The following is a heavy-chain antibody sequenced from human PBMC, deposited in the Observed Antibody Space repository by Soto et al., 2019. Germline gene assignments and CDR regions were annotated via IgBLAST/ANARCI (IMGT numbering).Heavy chain of an antibody. Sequence: QVQLQESGPGLVKPSETLSLTCTVSGGSVSSGSYYWGWIRQPPGKGLEWIGYIYHSGSTNYNPSLTSRVTISVDTSKNQFSLSLTSVTAADTAVYYCARLSAAWFDPWGQGTLVTDAS. CDR3: ARLSAAWFDP. CDR2: IYHSGST. V-gene: IGHV4-61*01. J-gene: IGHJ5*02. CDR1: GGSVSSGSYY. D-gene: IGHD6-19*01.